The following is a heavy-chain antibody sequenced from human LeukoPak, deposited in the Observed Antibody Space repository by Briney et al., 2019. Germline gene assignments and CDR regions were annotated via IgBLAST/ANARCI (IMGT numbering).Heavy chain of an antibody. Sequence: GGSLRLACAASGFTFSSYAMSWVRQAPGKGLEWVSAISGGGDSTFYADSAKGRFTISRDNSKNTLYLQMSSLRAEDTAIYYCAKEEYSTRYYYYGMDVWGQGTTVTVSS. D-gene: IGHD2-2*01. CDR3: AKEEYSTRYYYYGMDV. CDR2: ISGGGDST. V-gene: IGHV3-23*01. CDR1: GFTFSSYA. J-gene: IGHJ6*02.